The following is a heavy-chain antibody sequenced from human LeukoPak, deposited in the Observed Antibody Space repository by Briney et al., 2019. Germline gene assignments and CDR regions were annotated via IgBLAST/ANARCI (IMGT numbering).Heavy chain of an antibody. CDR3: ARVQFWSGSYFDY. Sequence: GGSLRLSCAASGSTFSSYWMHWVRQAPGKGLVWVSRINSDGSSTSYADSVKGRFTISRDNAKNTLYLQMNSLRAEDTAVYYCARVQFWSGSYFDYWGQGTLVTVSS. D-gene: IGHD3-3*02. V-gene: IGHV3-74*01. CDR2: INSDGSST. J-gene: IGHJ4*02. CDR1: GSTFSSYW.